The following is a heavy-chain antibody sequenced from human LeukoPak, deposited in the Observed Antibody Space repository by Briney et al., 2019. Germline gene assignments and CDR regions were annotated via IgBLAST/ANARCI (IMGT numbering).Heavy chain of an antibody. CDR2: IYTSGST. Sequence: SQTLSLTCTVSGGSIGSGSYYWSWIRQPAGKGLEWIGRIYTSGSTNYNPSLKSRVTISVDTSKNQFSLKLSSVTAADTAVYYCAREATGTTWGQGTLVTVSS. CDR1: GGSIGSGSYY. J-gene: IGHJ5*02. D-gene: IGHD1-7*01. V-gene: IGHV4-61*02. CDR3: AREATGTT.